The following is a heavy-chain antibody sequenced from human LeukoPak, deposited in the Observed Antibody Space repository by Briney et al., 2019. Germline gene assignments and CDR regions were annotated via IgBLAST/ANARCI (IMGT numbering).Heavy chain of an antibody. Sequence: PGGSLRLSCAASGFTFSSYAMHWVRQAPGKGLEWVAAISYDGSNKYYADSVKGRFTISRDNSKNTLYLQMNSLRAEDTAVYYCARLNIVVVPAAPSALWGQGTLVTVSS. D-gene: IGHD2-2*01. J-gene: IGHJ4*02. CDR1: GFTFSSYA. V-gene: IGHV3-30*04. CDR3: ARLNIVVVPAAPSAL. CDR2: ISYDGSNK.